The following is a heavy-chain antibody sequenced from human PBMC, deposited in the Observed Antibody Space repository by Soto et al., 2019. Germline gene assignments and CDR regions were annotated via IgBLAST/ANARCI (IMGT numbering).Heavy chain of an antibody. CDR3: VRVGAVAANGGFFDY. CDR1: GGSISTYY. D-gene: IGHD6-19*01. CDR2: IHGSGST. Sequence: SETLSLTCNVSGGSISTYYWTWIRQPAGKGLEWIGRIHGSGSTAYSPSLRGRLTMSVDTSKNQFSLKVTSVTAADTAVYYCVRVGAVAANGGFFDYWGQGTLVTVSS. V-gene: IGHV4-4*07. J-gene: IGHJ4*02.